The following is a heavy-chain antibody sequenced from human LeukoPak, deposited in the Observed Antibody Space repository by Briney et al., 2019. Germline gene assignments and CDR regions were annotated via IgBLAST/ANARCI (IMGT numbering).Heavy chain of an antibody. J-gene: IGHJ6*04. Sequence: PGGSLRLSCAASGFTFSSYAMSWVRQAPGKGLEWVSAISGSGGSTYYADSVKGRFTISRDNSKNTLYLQMNSLRAEDTAVYYCAKGQGAGWYYGSGQSGYLGMDVWGKGTTVTVSS. CDR1: GFTFSSYA. CDR3: AKGQGAGWYYGSGQSGYLGMDV. D-gene: IGHD3-10*01. CDR2: ISGSGGST. V-gene: IGHV3-23*01.